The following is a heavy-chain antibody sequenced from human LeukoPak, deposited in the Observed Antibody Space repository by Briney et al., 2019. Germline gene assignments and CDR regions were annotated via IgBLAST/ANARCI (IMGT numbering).Heavy chain of an antibody. J-gene: IGHJ4*02. V-gene: IGHV6-1*01. CDR1: GDSVSANNAA. Sequence: SQTLSLTCAISGDSVSANNAAWNWIRQSPSRGLEWLGRTYYRSKWYTAYAVSVKSRITINSDTSKNQFSLHLNSVTPEDTAVYYCARGDRQPATFDYWGQGTLVTVSS. D-gene: IGHD6-13*01. CDR3: ARGDRQPATFDY. CDR2: TYYRSKWYT.